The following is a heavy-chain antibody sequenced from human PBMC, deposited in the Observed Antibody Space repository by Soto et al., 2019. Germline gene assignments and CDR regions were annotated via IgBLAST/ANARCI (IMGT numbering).Heavy chain of an antibody. CDR1: GGSISSYY. CDR3: ARFTPSYSAKVWEDYYYYYMDV. V-gene: IGHV4-59*08. J-gene: IGHJ6*03. D-gene: IGHD3-16*01. CDR2: IYYSGST. Sequence: SETLSLTCTVSGGSISSYYWSWIRQPPGKGLEWIGYIYYSGSTNYNPSLKSRVTISVDTSKNQFSLKLSSVTAADTAVYYCARFTPSYSAKVWEDYYYYYMDVWGKGTTVTVSS.